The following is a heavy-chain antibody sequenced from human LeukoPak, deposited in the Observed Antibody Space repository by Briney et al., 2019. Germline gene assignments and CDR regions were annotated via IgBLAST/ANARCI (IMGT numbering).Heavy chain of an antibody. Sequence: GASVKVSCKASGYTFTSYYMHRVRQAPGQGLEWMGIINPSGGSTSYAQKFQGRVTMTRDTSTSTVYMELSSLRSEDTAVYYCASGEAYYDFWSGYKAFDYWGQGTLVTVSS. D-gene: IGHD3-3*01. V-gene: IGHV1-46*01. CDR3: ASGEAYYDFWSGYKAFDY. J-gene: IGHJ4*02. CDR2: INPSGGST. CDR1: GYTFTSYY.